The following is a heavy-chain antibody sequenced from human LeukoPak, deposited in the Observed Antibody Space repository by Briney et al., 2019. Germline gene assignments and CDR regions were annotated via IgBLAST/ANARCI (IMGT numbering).Heavy chain of an antibody. V-gene: IGHV1-46*01. Sequence: GASVKVSCKASGYTFTSYYMHWVRQAPGQGLEWMGIINPSGGSTSYAQKFQGRVTMTRDTSTSTVYMELSSLRSEDTAVYYRARDDGTRYYGMDVWGQGTTVTVSS. CDR2: INPSGGST. CDR3: ARDDGTRYYGMDV. CDR1: GYTFTSYY. J-gene: IGHJ6*02. D-gene: IGHD1-26*01.